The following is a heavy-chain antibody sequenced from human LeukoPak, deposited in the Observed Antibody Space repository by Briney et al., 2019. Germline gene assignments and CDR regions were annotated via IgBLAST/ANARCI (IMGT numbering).Heavy chain of an antibody. CDR1: GFTFTTYW. D-gene: IGHD4-23*01. V-gene: IGHV3-7*01. J-gene: IGHJ4*02. CDR2: INQDGSDK. CDR3: VRAIGSNTL. Sequence: PGGSLRLSCAASGFTFTTYWMNWVRQAPGKVLEWVANINQDGSDKYYVDSVKGRFTISRDNAKNSLYLQMNSLRAEDTAVYFCVRAIGSNTLWGQGTLVTVSS.